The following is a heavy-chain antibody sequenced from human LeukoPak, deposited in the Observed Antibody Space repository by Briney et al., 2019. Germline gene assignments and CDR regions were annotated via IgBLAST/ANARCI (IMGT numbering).Heavy chain of an antibody. CDR1: GFSFSGSA. Sequence: PGGSLRLSCAASGFSFSGSAIHWVRQASGRGLEWVGRIRSETIDYATTYAESVKGRITSSRDESKKTAYLQMNSLNNEDTAVYYCTRQATTTFNPWGQGTLVTVSA. CDR3: TRQATTTFNP. J-gene: IGHJ5*02. D-gene: IGHD1-1*01. CDR2: IRSETIDYAT. V-gene: IGHV3-73*01.